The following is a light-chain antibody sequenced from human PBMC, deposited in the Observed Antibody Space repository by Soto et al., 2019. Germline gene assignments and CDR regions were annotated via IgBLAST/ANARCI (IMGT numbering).Light chain of an antibody. CDR1: QSVSNN. CDR2: DAS. V-gene: IGKV3-15*01. J-gene: IGKJ1*01. CDR3: QQYNNWPPWT. Sequence: ILMTQSPATLSVSPGERATLSCRASQSVSNNLAWYQQKPGQGPRLLLYDASTRATGIPARFSGSGSGTEFTLTLSGLQSEDFAVYYCQQYNNWPPWTFGQGTKVEIK.